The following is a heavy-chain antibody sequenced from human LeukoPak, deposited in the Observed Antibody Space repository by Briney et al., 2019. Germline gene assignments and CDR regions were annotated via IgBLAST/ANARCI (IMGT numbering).Heavy chain of an antibody. CDR3: AKLRWLQFAGWYFDY. CDR1: GFTFSSYA. J-gene: IGHJ4*02. V-gene: IGHV3-23*01. D-gene: IGHD5-24*01. CDR2: ISGSGGST. Sequence: GGSLRLSCAASGFTFSSYAMSWVRQAPGKGLEWVSAISGSGGSTYYADSVKGRFTISIDNSKNTLYLQMNRLRAEDTAVYYCAKLRWLQFAGWYFDYWGQGTLVTVSS.